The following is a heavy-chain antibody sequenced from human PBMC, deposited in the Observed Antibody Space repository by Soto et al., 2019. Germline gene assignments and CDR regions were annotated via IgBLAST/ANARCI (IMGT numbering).Heavy chain of an antibody. Sequence: QVQLAESGGGVVQPGRSLRLSCAASGFTFSSYAMHWVRQAPGKGLEWVAVISYDGSNKYYADSVKGRFTISRDNSKNTLYLQMNSLRAEDTAVYYCAREMGYYDSSGSFDYWGQGTLVTVSS. D-gene: IGHD3-22*01. CDR1: GFTFSSYA. V-gene: IGHV3-30-3*01. CDR3: AREMGYYDSSGSFDY. J-gene: IGHJ4*02. CDR2: ISYDGSNK.